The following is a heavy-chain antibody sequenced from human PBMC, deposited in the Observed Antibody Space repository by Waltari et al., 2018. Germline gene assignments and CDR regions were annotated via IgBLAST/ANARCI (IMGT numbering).Heavy chain of an antibody. J-gene: IGHJ2*01. V-gene: IGHV4-34*01. CDR2: INQSGST. D-gene: IGHD6-13*01. CDR1: GGSFSGYY. Sequence: QVQLQQWGAGLLKPSETLSLTCAVYGGSFSGYYWSWIRQPPGKGLEWSGEINQSGSTNYNPSLKSRVTISVDTSKNQFSLKLSSVTAADTAVYYCARGLAADWYFDLWGRGTLVTVSS. CDR3: ARGLAADWYFDL.